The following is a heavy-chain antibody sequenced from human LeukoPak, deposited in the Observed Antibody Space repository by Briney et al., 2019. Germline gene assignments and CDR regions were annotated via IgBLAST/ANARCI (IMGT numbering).Heavy chain of an antibody. J-gene: IGHJ6*03. CDR1: GFSLRPSGVG. Sequence: ESGPTLVNPTQPLTLTCTFSGFSLRPSGVGVGWIRQPPGKALEWLALIYWDDEKRYIPSLKSRLTITKDTSKNQVVLTMTNMDTVDTATYYCAHRLSYYYMDVWGKGTTVTVSS. V-gene: IGHV2-5*02. CDR2: IYWDDEK. CDR3: AHRLSYYYMDV.